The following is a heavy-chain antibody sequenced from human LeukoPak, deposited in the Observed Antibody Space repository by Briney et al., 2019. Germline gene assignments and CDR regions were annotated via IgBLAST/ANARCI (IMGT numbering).Heavy chain of an antibody. J-gene: IGHJ6*03. V-gene: IGHV3-23*01. CDR1: GFTFSSYA. CDR2: IYASGTST. D-gene: IGHD2-15*01. CDR3: AKAYYCSDTASRCFMDV. Sequence: GGSLRLSCAASGFTFSSYAMTWVRQAPGKGLEWVSSIYASGTSTYYADSVKGRFTISRDNSNSTLSLQMSSLRPEDTALYYCAKAYYCSDTASRCFMDVWGKGTTVTVSS.